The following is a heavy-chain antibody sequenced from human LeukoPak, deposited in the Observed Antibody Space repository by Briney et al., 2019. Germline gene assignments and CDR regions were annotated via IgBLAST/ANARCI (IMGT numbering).Heavy chain of an antibody. D-gene: IGHD6-13*01. CDR1: GLTFSSYA. CDR3: AKVRWTKGAEPGSFDY. V-gene: IGHV3-30-3*02. J-gene: IGHJ4*02. Sequence: PGGSLRLSCAVSGLTFSSYAMHWVRQAPGKGLEWVAFMAYDGRNIYYADSVKGRFTISRDNSKNTLYLQMNSPRAEDTAVYYCAKVRWTKGAEPGSFDYWGQGTLVTVSS. CDR2: MAYDGRNI.